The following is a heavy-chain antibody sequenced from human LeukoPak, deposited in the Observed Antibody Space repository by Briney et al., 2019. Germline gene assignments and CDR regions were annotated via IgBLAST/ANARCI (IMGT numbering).Heavy chain of an antibody. V-gene: IGHV1-69*13. J-gene: IGHJ4*02. Sequence: SVKVSCKASGGTFSSYSINWVRQAPGQGLECMGGIVPIFGTANYAQKFQGRVTITADESTSTGYLEMSSLRSEDTAVYYCASSKDYYDSSGFARTLDYWGQGTLVTVSS. D-gene: IGHD3-22*01. CDR1: GGTFSSYS. CDR2: IVPIFGTA. CDR3: ASSKDYYDSSGFARTLDY.